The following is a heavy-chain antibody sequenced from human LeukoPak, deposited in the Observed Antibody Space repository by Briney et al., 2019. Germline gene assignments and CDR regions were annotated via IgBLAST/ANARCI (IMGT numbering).Heavy chain of an antibody. Sequence: SQTLSLTCAVSGGSISSGGYFWSWIRQPPGKGLEWIGYIYHSGSTYYNPSLKSRVTISVDRSKNQFSLKLSSVTAADTAVYYCARAPMGSGYYLYYYGMDVWGQGTTVTVSS. CDR2: IYHSGST. CDR3: ARAPMGSGYYLYYYGMDV. CDR1: GGSISSGGYF. D-gene: IGHD3-22*01. J-gene: IGHJ6*02. V-gene: IGHV4-30-2*01.